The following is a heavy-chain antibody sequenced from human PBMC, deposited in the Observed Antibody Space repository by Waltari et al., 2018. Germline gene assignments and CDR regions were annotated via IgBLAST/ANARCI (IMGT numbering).Heavy chain of an antibody. J-gene: IGHJ6*02. CDR1: GYTFTNYA. V-gene: IGHV1-3*02. CDR2: SNAANGNT. Sequence: QVQLVQSGAEVKKPGASVKDSCKASGYTFTNYAMHWVRQAPGQRLEWMAWSNAANGNTKYSQEFQGRLTITRDTAASTAYMELSGLRSEDMAVYYCARGIRNYYGMDVWGQGTAVTVSS. D-gene: IGHD3-3*02. CDR3: ARGIRNYYGMDV.